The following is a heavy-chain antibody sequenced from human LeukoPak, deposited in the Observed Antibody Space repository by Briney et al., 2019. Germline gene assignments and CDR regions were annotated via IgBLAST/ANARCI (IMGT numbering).Heavy chain of an antibody. CDR1: GGSISSYY. D-gene: IGHD6-6*01. CDR2: IYYSGST. Sequence: PSETLSLTCTVSGGSISSYYWSWIRQPPGKGLEWIGYIYYSGSTNYNPSLKSRVTISVDTSKNQFSLKLSSVTAADTAVYYCAREISSSPYYFDYWGQGTLVTVSS. CDR3: AREISSSPYYFDY. V-gene: IGHV4-59*01. J-gene: IGHJ4*02.